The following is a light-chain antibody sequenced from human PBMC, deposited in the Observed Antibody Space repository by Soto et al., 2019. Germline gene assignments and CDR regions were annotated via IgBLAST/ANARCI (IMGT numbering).Light chain of an antibody. V-gene: IGKV1-39*01. Sequence: DIQMTQSPSSLSASIGDRVTITCRASQTINKNLNWYQLKPGQAPNLLIYSASDFQSGVPSRFSGSGSGTEFTLTISGLQPEDFSTYYCQQRFRTPYTFGQGTDLEI. CDR1: QTINKN. CDR3: QQRFRTPYT. J-gene: IGKJ2*01. CDR2: SAS.